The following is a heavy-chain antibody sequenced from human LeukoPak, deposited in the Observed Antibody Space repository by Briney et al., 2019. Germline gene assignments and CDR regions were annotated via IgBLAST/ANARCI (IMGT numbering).Heavy chain of an antibody. V-gene: IGHV4-59*12. CDR3: ARRRDGYNGAVDY. CDR2: IYYSGST. D-gene: IGHD5-24*01. CDR1: GGSISSYY. Sequence: PSETLSLTCTVSGGSISSYYWSWIRQPPGKGLEWIGYIYYSGSTNYNPSLKSRVTISVDTSKNQFSLKLSSVTAADTAVYYCARRRDGYNGAVDYWGQGTLVTVSS. J-gene: IGHJ4*02.